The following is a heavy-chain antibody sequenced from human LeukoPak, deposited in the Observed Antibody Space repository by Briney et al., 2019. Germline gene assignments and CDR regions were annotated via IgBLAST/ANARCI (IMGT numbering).Heavy chain of an antibody. J-gene: IGHJ6*02. D-gene: IGHD2-15*01. V-gene: IGHV4-59*08. CDR3: ARPKGYCSGGSCYTLPGDYYYGMDV. Sequence: SETLSLTCTVAGGSISSYYWSWIRQPPGKGLEWIGYIYYSGSTNYNPSLKSRVTISVDTSKNQFSLKLSSVTAADTAVYYCARPKGYCSGGSCYTLPGDYYYGMDVWGQGTTVTVSS. CDR1: GGSISSYY. CDR2: IYYSGST.